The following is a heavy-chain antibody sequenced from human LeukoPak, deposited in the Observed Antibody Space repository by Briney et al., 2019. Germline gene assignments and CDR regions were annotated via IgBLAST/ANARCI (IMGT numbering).Heavy chain of an antibody. CDR2: IRYDGSNK. V-gene: IGHV3-30*02. CDR1: GFTFSSYG. D-gene: IGHD3-16*01. CDR3: AKTYVWGSYAFDI. Sequence: GGSLRLSCAASGFTFSSYGMHWVRQAPGKGLEWVAFIRYDGSNKYYADSVKGRFTISRDNSKNTLYLQMNSLRAGDTAVYYCAKTYVWGSYAFDIWGQGTMVTVSS. J-gene: IGHJ3*02.